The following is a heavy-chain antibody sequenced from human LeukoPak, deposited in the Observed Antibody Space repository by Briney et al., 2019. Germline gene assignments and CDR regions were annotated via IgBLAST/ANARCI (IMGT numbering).Heavy chain of an antibody. V-gene: IGHV3-21*01. CDR3: ARDSKKQWLVSGYYFDY. Sequence: GGSLRLSCAASGFTFSSYSMNWVRQAPGKGLEWVSSISSSSSYIYYADSVKGRFTISRDNAKNSLYLQMNSLRAEDTAVYYCARDSKKQWLVSGYYFDYWGQGTLVTVSS. D-gene: IGHD6-19*01. CDR1: GFTFSSYS. J-gene: IGHJ4*02. CDR2: ISSSSSYI.